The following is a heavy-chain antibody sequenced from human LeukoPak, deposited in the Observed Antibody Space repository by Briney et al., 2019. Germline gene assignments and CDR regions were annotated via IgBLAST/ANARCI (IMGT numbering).Heavy chain of an antibody. Sequence: GGSLRLSCAASGFTFSRYWMSWVRRAPGKGLEWVANIKQDGSEKYYVDSVKDRFTISRDNAKNSLYLQMNNLRAEDTAVYYCARDRENNNFWSGYSGWGQGTLVTVSS. CDR3: ARDRENNNFWSGYSG. CDR2: IKQDGSEK. CDR1: GFTFSRYW. D-gene: IGHD3-3*01. J-gene: IGHJ4*02. V-gene: IGHV3-7*01.